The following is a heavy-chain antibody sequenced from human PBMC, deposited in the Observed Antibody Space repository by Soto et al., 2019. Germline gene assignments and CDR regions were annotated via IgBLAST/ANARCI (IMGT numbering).Heavy chain of an antibody. CDR1: GGSISSGDYY. Sequence: SSETLSLTCTVSGGSISSGDYYWSWIRQPPGKGLEWIGYIYYSGSTYYNPSLKSRVTISVDTSKNQFSLKLSSVTAADTAVYYCARDRCSGGSCYRRWFDPWGQGTLVTVSS. CDR3: ARDRCSGGSCYRRWFDP. V-gene: IGHV4-30-4*01. D-gene: IGHD2-15*01. J-gene: IGHJ5*02. CDR2: IYYSGST.